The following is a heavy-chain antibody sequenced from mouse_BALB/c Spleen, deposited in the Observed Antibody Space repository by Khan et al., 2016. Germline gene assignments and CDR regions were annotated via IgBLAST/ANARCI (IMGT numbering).Heavy chain of an antibody. V-gene: IGHV1-7*01. D-gene: IGHD2-1*01. CDR3: ARWGCGNYLYQAMDY. J-gene: IGHJ4*01. CDR2: INPGSNYT. Sequence: QVQLKQSGAELAKPGASVKMSCKASGYTFTRFWMHWVKQRPGQGLEWIGYINPGSNYTDYNQNFKDKATLTADKSSSTAYMLLSSLTSEDSAVYFCARWGCGNYLYQAMDYWGQGISVTVSS. CDR1: GYTFTRFW.